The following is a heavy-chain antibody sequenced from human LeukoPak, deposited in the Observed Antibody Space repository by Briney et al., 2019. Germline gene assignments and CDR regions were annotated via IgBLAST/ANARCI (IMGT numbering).Heavy chain of an antibody. Sequence: GGSLRLSCAVSGFTFSSYSTNGVPRSPGKALEWFSSISSSSSYIYYADSVKGRLTISRDNAKNSLYLQMNSLSAEDTAVYYCAAQLDTAMVLFDYWGQGTLVTVSS. CDR3: AAQLDTAMVLFDY. CDR2: ISSSSSYI. V-gene: IGHV3-21*01. D-gene: IGHD5-18*01. J-gene: IGHJ4*02. CDR1: GFTFSSYS.